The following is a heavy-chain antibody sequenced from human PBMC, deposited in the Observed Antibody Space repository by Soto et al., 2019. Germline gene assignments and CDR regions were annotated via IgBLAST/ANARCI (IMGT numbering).Heavy chain of an antibody. V-gene: IGHV1-18*01. J-gene: IGHJ4*02. Sequence: ASVKVSCKASGYNFNTYGITWVRQAPGQGLEWMGWISVNSGTTNYAQKIQGRVTMTTDTSSSTAFMELRSLRSDDTAVYYCARNDTSGHYSDYWGQGTQVTVSS. CDR1: GYNFNTYG. CDR2: ISVNSGTT. CDR3: ARNDTSGHYSDY. D-gene: IGHD3-22*01.